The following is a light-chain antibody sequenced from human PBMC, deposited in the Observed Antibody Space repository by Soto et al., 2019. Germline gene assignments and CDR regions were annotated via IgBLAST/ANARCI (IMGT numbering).Light chain of an antibody. CDR1: QSVRSSY. Sequence: EIVLTQSPGTLSLSPGERATLSCRASQSVRSSYFAWYQQKPGQAPRLLIYAASSRATGIPDRFSGSGSGTDFTLTISRLEPEDFAVYYCQQYGSSPVAFGQGTQVEIK. CDR3: QQYGSSPVA. CDR2: AAS. V-gene: IGKV3-20*01. J-gene: IGKJ1*01.